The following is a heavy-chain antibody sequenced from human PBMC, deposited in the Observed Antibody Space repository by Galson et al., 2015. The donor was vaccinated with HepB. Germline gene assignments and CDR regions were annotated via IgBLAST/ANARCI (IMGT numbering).Heavy chain of an antibody. D-gene: IGHD3-10*01. CDR1: GFTFSSYS. CDR3: ARDRGGSGSYLSYYNGMDV. CDR2: ISSSSDAI. V-gene: IGHV3-48*04. Sequence: SLRLSCAAYGFTFSSYSISWVRQAPGKGLEWVSYISSSSDAIYYVDSVKGRFTISRDNAKNSLYLQMNSLSADGTAVYYCARDRGGSGSYLSYYNGMDVWGQGTTVTVSS. J-gene: IGHJ6*02.